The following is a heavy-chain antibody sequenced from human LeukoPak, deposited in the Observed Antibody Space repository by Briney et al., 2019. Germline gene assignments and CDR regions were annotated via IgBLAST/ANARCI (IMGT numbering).Heavy chain of an antibody. CDR3: ARDLLGFGELFHYGMDV. J-gene: IGHJ6*02. CDR2: ISSSSSYI. Sequence: GGSLRLSCAASGFTFSSYSMNWVRQAPGKGLEWVSSISSSSSYIYYADSVKGRFTISRDNAKNSPYLQMNSLRAEDTAVYYCARDLLGFGELFHYGMDVWGQGTTVTVSS. CDR1: GFTFSSYS. V-gene: IGHV3-21*01. D-gene: IGHD3-10*01.